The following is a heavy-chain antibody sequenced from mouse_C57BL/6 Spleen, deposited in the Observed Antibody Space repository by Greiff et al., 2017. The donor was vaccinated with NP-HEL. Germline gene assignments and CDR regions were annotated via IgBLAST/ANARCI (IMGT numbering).Heavy chain of an antibody. Sequence: QVQLQQRGAELVMPGASVKLSCKASGYTFTSYWMHWVKQRPGQGLEWIGEIDPSDSYTNYNQKFKGKSTLTVDKSSSTAYMQLSSLTSEDSAVYYCARYGSSLYAMDYWGQGTSVTVSS. J-gene: IGHJ4*01. D-gene: IGHD1-1*01. V-gene: IGHV1-69*01. CDR3: ARYGSSLYAMDY. CDR2: IDPSDSYT. CDR1: GYTFTSYW.